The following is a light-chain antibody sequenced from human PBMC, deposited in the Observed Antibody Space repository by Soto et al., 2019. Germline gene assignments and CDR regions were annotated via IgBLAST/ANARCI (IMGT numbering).Light chain of an antibody. J-gene: IGLJ2*01. CDR2: GIS. CDR3: RSYAGSMSACV. V-gene: IGLV2-23*02. CDR1: STNVGTFNL. Sequence: QSVLTQPPSVSGSPGQWITISCTGTSTNVGTFNLVPWYQQLPGKAPKLLIYGISKRPSGVSNRFSGSKSGTSASLTITGLQAEDEADYYCRSYAGSMSACVFGAGTKLTVL.